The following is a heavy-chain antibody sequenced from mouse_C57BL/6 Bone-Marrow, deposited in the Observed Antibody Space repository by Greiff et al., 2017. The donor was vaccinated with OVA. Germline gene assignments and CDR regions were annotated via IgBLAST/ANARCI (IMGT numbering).Heavy chain of an antibody. Sequence: VQLQQSGAELVKPGASVKMSCKASGYTFTSYWITWVKQRPGQGLEWIGDIYPGSGSTNYNEKFKSKATLTVDTSSSTAYMQLSSLTSEDSAVYYCARRAAQATFSAWFAYWGQGTLVTVSA. J-gene: IGHJ3*01. CDR3: ARRAAQATFSAWFAY. CDR1: GYTFTSYW. D-gene: IGHD3-2*02. CDR2: IYPGSGST. V-gene: IGHV1-55*01.